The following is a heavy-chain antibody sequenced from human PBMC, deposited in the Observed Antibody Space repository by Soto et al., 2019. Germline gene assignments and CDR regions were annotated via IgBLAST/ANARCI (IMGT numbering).Heavy chain of an antibody. J-gene: IGHJ4*02. V-gene: IGHV1-18*01. D-gene: IGHD2-15*01. CDR2: ISAYNGNT. Sequence: ASVKVSCKASGYTFTSYGISWVRQAPGQGLEWMAWISAYNGNTNYAQKLQGRVTMTTDTSTSTAYMELRSLRSDDTAVYYCARVMADIVVVVVAATPVGTNFDYWGQGTLVTVSS. CDR3: ARVMADIVVVVVAATPVGTNFDY. CDR1: GYTFTSYG.